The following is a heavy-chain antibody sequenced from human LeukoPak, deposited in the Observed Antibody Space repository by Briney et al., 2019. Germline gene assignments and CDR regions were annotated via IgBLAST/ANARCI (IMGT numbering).Heavy chain of an antibody. CDR3: VVGGSPGY. Sequence: GGSLRLSCAASGLAFSAYKMHWVRQAPRKGLVWVSRISTDGYTTDYADFVQGRFTASGDNTKNTWSLEMNSLRAEDTAVYYCVVGGSPGYWGQGTLVTVSS. CDR2: ISTDGYTT. J-gene: IGHJ4*02. D-gene: IGHD2-15*01. CDR1: GLAFSAYK. V-gene: IGHV3-74*01.